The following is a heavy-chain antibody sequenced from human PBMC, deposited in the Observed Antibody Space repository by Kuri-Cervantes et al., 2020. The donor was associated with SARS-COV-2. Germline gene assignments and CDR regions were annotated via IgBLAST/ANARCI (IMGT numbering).Heavy chain of an antibody. CDR1: GFTFGSYT. CDR2: ISGSSSFI. Sequence: GESLKISCAASGFTFGSYTMNWVRQAPGKGLEWLSSISGSSSFISYADSVEGRFTVSRDNAKNSLYLQIHSLRAEDTAVYYCVRVNDYSLYERWDYWGQGTLVTVSS. J-gene: IGHJ4*02. D-gene: IGHD4-11*01. CDR3: VRVNDYSLYERWDY. V-gene: IGHV3-21*01.